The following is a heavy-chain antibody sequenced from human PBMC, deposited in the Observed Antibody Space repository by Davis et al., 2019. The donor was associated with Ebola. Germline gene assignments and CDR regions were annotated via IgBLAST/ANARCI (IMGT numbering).Heavy chain of an antibody. J-gene: IGHJ3*02. CDR2: INHSGST. CDR3: ARLGVTPGGDAFDI. CDR1: GFTVSSNY. Sequence: GSLRLSCAASGFTVSSNYMSWIRQPPGKGLEWIGEINHSGSTNYNPSLKSRVTISLDTSKNQFSLKLSSVTAADTAVYYCARLGVTPGGDAFDIWGQGTMVTVSS. D-gene: IGHD2-21*02. V-gene: IGHV4-34*01.